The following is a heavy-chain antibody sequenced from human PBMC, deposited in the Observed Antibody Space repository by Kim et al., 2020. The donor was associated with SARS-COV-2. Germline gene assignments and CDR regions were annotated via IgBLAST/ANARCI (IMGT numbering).Heavy chain of an antibody. D-gene: IGHD3-3*01. CDR3: GRGDFWSGSHYGMDV. V-gene: IGHV3-48*02. CDR1: GFTFSTYS. Sequence: GGSLRLSCTASGFTFSTYSMNWVRQAPGKGLAWVSYISPRSSTIYYADSVKGRFTISRDDAKNSLYLQMNSLTDEDTAIYYCGRGDFWSGSHYGMDVWGQGTTVTVSS. CDR2: ISPRSSTI. J-gene: IGHJ6*02.